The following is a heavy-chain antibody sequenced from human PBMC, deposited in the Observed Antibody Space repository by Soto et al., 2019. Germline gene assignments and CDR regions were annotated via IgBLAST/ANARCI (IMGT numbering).Heavy chain of an antibody. CDR3: AAGAVAGTLHYYYYYGMDV. J-gene: IGHJ6*02. CDR2: IVVGSGST. Sequence: SVKVSCKASGFTFTSSAVQWVRQALGERLEWIGWIVVGSGSTNYAQKFQERVTITRDMSTSTAYMELSSLRSEDTAVYYCAAGAVAGTLHYYYYYGMDVWGQGTTVTVSS. CDR1: GFTFTSSA. V-gene: IGHV1-58*01. D-gene: IGHD6-19*01.